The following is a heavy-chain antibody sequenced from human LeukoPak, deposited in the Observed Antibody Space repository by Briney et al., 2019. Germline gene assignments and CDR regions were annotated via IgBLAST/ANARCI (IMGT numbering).Heavy chain of an antibody. D-gene: IGHD3-3*01. V-gene: IGHV3-49*04. CDR2: IRSKAYGGTT. CDR1: GFTFGDYD. Sequence: GGSLRLSCTASGFTFGDYDMYWVRQPPGMGLGWIGFIRSKAYGGTTESAASVKGRFTISRDDYKSIAYLQMNSLEPEDTAVYYCARAWRSYYFDYWGQGTLVTVSS. CDR3: ARAWRSYYFDY. J-gene: IGHJ4*02.